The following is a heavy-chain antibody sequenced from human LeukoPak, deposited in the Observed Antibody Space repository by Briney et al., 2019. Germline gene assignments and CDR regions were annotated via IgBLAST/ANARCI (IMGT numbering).Heavy chain of an antibody. Sequence: PGGSLRLSCAASGFTFDDYAMHWVRHAPGKGLEWVSGISWNSGSIGYADSVKGRFTISRDNAKNSLYLQMNSLRAEDTALYYCAKDIYDSSGYLLDYWGQGTLVTVSS. V-gene: IGHV3-9*01. CDR1: GFTFDDYA. CDR2: ISWNSGSI. J-gene: IGHJ4*02. D-gene: IGHD3-22*01. CDR3: AKDIYDSSGYLLDY.